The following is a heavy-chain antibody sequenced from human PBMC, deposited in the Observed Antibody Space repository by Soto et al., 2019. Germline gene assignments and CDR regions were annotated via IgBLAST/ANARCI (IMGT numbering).Heavy chain of an antibody. CDR1: GFTFSSYA. CDR3: ARGKRTKLYYYYGMDV. D-gene: IGHD2-8*01. J-gene: IGHJ6*02. CDR2: ISGSGGST. Sequence: GGSLRLSCAASGFTFSSYAMSWVRQAPGKGLEWVSAISGSGGSTYYADSVKGRFTISRDNAKNSLYLQMNSLRDEDTAVYYCARGKRTKLYYYYGMDVWGQGTTVTVSS. V-gene: IGHV3-23*01.